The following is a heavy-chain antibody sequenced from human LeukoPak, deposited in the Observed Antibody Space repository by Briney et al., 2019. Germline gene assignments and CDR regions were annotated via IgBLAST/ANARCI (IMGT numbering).Heavy chain of an antibody. CDR3: ARCLSSTRVLDKMDV. V-gene: IGHV1-2*02. CDR2: IKPNSGGT. Sequence: VKVSCKASGYTFTGYYIRWVRQAPGQGLEWMGWIKPNSGGTNYAQKFQGRVTMTRDTSISTAYMELSRLRSEDTAVYYCARCLSSTRVLDKMDVWGKGTTVTISS. CDR1: GYTFTGYY. J-gene: IGHJ6*04. D-gene: IGHD3-3*02.